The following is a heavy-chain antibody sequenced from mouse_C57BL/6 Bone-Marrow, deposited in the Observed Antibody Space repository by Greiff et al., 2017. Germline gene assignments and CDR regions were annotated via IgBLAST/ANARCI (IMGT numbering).Heavy chain of an antibody. V-gene: IGHV2-2*01. D-gene: IGHD2-4*01. CDR3: ARGGGLRRPWYFDV. J-gene: IGHJ1*03. CDR2: IWSGGST. CDR1: GFSLTSYG. Sequence: QVHVKQSGPGLVQPSQSLSITCTVSGFSLTSYGVHWVRQSPGKGLEWLGVIWSGGSTDYNAAFISRLSISKDNSKSQVFFKMNSLQADDTAIYYCARGGGLRRPWYFDVWGTGTTVTVSS.